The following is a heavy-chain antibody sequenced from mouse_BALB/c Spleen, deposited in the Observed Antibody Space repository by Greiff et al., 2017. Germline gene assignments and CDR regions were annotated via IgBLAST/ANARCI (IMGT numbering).Heavy chain of an antibody. CDR1: GYSITSGYS. CDR3: ARRGNYGYDGFAY. V-gene: IGHV3-1*02. CDR2: IHYSGST. Sequence: EVKLQESGPDLVKPSQSLSLTCTVTGYSITSGYSWHWIRQFPGNKLEWMGYIHYSGSTNYNPSFKSRISITRDTSKNHFFLQLNSVTTEDTATYYCARRGNYGYDGFAYWGQGTLVTVSA. D-gene: IGHD2-2*01. J-gene: IGHJ3*01.